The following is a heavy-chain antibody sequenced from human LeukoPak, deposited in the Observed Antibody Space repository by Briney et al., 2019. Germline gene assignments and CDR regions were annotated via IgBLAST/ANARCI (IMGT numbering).Heavy chain of an antibody. CDR3: AIRDGHTDH. V-gene: IGHV1-3*03. D-gene: IGHD5-24*01. Sequence: ASVKVSCKTSGYTFTNYAMHWVRQAPGQTIEWLAWINPANGYTRYSQHFQDRVTVSSDTSADTAYMEMSSLRSEDKAIYYCAIRDGHTDHWGQGTLVTVSS. CDR1: GYTFTNYA. CDR2: INPANGYT. J-gene: IGHJ4*02.